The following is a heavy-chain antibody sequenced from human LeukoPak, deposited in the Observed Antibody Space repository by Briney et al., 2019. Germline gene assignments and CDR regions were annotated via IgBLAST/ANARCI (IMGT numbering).Heavy chain of an antibody. V-gene: IGHV1-18*01. CDR1: GYTFTSYG. CDR2: ISAYNGNT. D-gene: IGHD3-10*01. J-gene: IGHJ3*02. Sequence: APVKVSCKASGYTFTSYGISWVRQAPGQGLQWMGWISAYNGNTNYAQKLQGRVTMTTDTSTSTAYMELRSLRSDDTAVYYCARDHYGSGSPLDAFDIWGQGTMVTVSS. CDR3: ARDHYGSGSPLDAFDI.